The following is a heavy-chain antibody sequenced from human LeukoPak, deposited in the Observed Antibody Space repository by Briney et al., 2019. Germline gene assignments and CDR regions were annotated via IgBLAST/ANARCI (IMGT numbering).Heavy chain of an antibody. D-gene: IGHD3-22*01. V-gene: IGHV4-4*07. CDR3: ARDVDYYDSSGYYTLDY. Sequence: PSETLSLTCTVSGGSISSYYWSWIRQPAGKGLEWIGRIYTSGSTNYNPSLKSRVTMSVDTSKNQFSLKPSSVTAADTAVYYCARDVDYYDSSGYYTLDYWGQGTLVTVSS. CDR2: IYTSGST. J-gene: IGHJ4*02. CDR1: GGSISSYY.